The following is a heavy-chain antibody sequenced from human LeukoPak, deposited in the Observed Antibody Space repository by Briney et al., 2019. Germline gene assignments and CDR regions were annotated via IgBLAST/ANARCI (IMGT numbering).Heavy chain of an antibody. Sequence: SETLSLTCTVSGYSISSGYYWGWIRQPPGKGLEWIGSIYHSGSTYYNPSLKSRVTISVDTSKNQFSLKLSSVTAADTAVYYCASRGYSYGPFYWGQGTLVTVSS. V-gene: IGHV4-38-2*02. D-gene: IGHD5-18*01. CDR2: IYHSGST. CDR3: ASRGYSYGPFY. CDR1: GYSISSGYY. J-gene: IGHJ4*02.